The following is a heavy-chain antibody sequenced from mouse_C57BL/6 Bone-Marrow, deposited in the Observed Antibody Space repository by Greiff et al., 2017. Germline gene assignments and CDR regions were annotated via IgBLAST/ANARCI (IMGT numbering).Heavy chain of an antibody. CDR1: GYTFTSYG. D-gene: IGHD3-2*02. Sequence: VQLQQSGAELARPGASVKLSCKASGYTFTSYGISWVKQRTGQGLEWIGEIYPRSGNTYYNEKFKGKATLTADKSSSTAYMELRSLTSEDSAVYFCARSRQLRPRYFDVWGTGTTVTVSS. CDR3: ARSRQLRPRYFDV. V-gene: IGHV1-81*01. CDR2: IYPRSGNT. J-gene: IGHJ1*03.